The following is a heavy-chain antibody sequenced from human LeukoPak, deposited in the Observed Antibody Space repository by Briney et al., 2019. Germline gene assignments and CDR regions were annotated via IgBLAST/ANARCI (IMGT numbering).Heavy chain of an antibody. D-gene: IGHD1-1*01. CDR1: RYTLTELS. J-gene: IGHJ4*02. V-gene: IGHV1-24*01. CDR3: ATGRTGTTRPIDY. CDR2: FDPEDGET. Sequence: EASVKVSCKVSRYTLTELSMHWVRQAPGKGLEWMGGFDPEDGETIYAQKFQGRVTMTEDTSTDTAYMELSSLRSEDTAVYYCATGRTGTTRPIDYWGQGTLVTVSS.